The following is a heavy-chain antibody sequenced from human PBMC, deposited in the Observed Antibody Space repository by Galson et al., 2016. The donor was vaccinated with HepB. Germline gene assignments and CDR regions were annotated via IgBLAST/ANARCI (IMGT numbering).Heavy chain of an antibody. CDR1: GYPFGPYA. CDR3: ARSGVWGTHRSPDY. CDR2: LSGSGDPT. J-gene: IGHJ4*02. Sequence: SLRLSCAAPGYPFGPYAMSWVRQPPGKGLEWVSSLSGSGDPTYYADSVKGRFTISRDNSRSILYLQMNSLRAEDTALYYCARSGVWGTHRSPDYWGQGTLVTVSS. V-gene: IGHV3-23*01. D-gene: IGHD3-16*02.